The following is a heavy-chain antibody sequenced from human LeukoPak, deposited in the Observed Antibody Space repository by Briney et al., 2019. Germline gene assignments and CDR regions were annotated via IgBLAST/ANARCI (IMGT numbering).Heavy chain of an antibody. CDR2: FDPEDGET. J-gene: IGHJ5*02. CDR3: ATSRPEYHYDILTGYHYRNWFDP. V-gene: IGHV1-24*01. CDR1: GYTLTELS. D-gene: IGHD3-9*01. Sequence: ASVKVSCKVSGYTLTELSMHWVRQAPGKGLEWMGGFDPEDGETIYAQKFQGRVTMTEDTSTDTAYMELSSLRSEDTAVYCCATSRPEYHYDILTGYHYRNWFDPWGQGTLVTVSS.